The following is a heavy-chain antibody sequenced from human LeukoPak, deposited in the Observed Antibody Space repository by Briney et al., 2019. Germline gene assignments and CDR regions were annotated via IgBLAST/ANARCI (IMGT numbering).Heavy chain of an antibody. Sequence: PGRSLRLSCVASGFTFSSYAMHWVRQAPGKGLEWVAVISYDGSNKYYADSVKGRFTISRDNSKNTLYLQMNSLRAEDTAVYYCAREHNWGQGTLVTVSS. CDR3: AREHN. J-gene: IGHJ4*02. CDR1: GFTFSSYA. V-gene: IGHV3-30-3*01. CDR2: ISYDGSNK.